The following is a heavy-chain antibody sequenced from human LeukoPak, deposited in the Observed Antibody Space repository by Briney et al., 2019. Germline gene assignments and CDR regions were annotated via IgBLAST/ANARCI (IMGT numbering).Heavy chain of an antibody. D-gene: IGHD6-25*01. J-gene: IGHJ4*02. Sequence: GESLKISCKGSGYSFSNYWIGWVRQMPGKGLEWMGVIYPGDSQTRYSPSFQGQVTISADKSISTAYLQWSTLKASDTAMFYCARHPDSSGNDYWGQGTLVTVSS. CDR1: GYSFSNYW. V-gene: IGHV5-51*01. CDR3: ARHPDSSGNDY. CDR2: IYPGDSQT.